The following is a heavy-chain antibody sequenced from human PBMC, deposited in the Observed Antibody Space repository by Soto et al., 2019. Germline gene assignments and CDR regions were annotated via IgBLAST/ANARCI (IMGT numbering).Heavy chain of an antibody. CDR3: ARERGSSGYYPALFDY. V-gene: IGHV3-11*01. CDR2: ISSSGSTI. D-gene: IGHD3-22*01. Sequence: VGSLRLSCAASGFTFSDYFMSWIRQAPGKGLEWVSYISSSGSTIYYADSVKGRFTISRGNAKNSLYLQMNSLRAEDTAVYYCARERGSSGYYPALFDYWGQGTLVTVSS. J-gene: IGHJ4*02. CDR1: GFTFSDYF.